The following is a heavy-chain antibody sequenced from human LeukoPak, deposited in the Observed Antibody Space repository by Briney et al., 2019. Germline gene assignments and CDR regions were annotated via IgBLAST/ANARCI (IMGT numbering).Heavy chain of an antibody. D-gene: IGHD6-19*01. CDR1: GYSFTSYW. CDR2: IYPGDSDT. J-gene: IGHJ4*02. Sequence: GESLNISCKGSGYSFTSYWIGWVRQMPGKGLEWMGIIYPGDSDTRYSPSFQGQVAISADKSISTAYLQWSSLKASDTAMYYCARSAVPYSSGWSSYYFDYWGQGTLVTVSS. V-gene: IGHV5-51*01. CDR3: ARSAVPYSSGWSSYYFDY.